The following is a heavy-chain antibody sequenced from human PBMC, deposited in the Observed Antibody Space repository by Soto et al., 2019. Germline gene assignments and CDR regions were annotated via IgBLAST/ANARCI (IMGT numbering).Heavy chain of an antibody. CDR3: ASDSGY. V-gene: IGHV4-59*01. CDR2: IYSSGST. Sequence: QVQLQESGPGLVKPSETLSLTCTVSGGSISSSYWSWIRQPPGKGLEWIGFIYSSGSTKYNPSLKGRVTISVDTSKNQFSLNLNSVTAADTAVYYCASDSGYWGQGTLVTVSS. J-gene: IGHJ4*02. CDR1: GGSISSSY.